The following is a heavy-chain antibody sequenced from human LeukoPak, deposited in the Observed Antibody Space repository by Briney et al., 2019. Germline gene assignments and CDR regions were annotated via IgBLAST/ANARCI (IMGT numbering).Heavy chain of an antibody. D-gene: IGHD3-22*01. CDR2: IYYSGST. J-gene: IGHJ3*02. CDR1: GGSISSSSYY. Sequence: SETLSLTCTVSGGSISSSSYYWGWIRQPPGKGLEWIGSIYYSGSTYYNPSLKSRVTISVDTSKNQFSLKLSSVTAADTAVYYCAREHDSSGYYSIPPFDAFDIWGQGTMVTVSS. CDR3: AREHDSSGYYSIPPFDAFDI. V-gene: IGHV4-39*07.